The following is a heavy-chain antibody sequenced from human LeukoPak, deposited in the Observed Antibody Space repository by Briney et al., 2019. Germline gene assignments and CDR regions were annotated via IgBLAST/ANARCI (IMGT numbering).Heavy chain of an antibody. CDR2: IYTSGST. V-gene: IGHV4-61*02. J-gene: IGHJ6*03. CDR3: ARYSSSLTYYYYYYMDV. CDR1: GGSISSGSYY. D-gene: IGHD6-13*01. Sequence: SETLSLTCTVSGGSISSGSYYWSWIRQPAGKGLEWIGRIYTSGSTNYNPSLKSRVTISVDTSKNQFSLKLSSVTAADTAVYYCARYSSSLTYYYYYYMDVWGKGTTVTVSS.